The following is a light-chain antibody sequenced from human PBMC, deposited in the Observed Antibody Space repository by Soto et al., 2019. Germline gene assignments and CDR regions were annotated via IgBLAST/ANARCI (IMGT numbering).Light chain of an antibody. V-gene: IGLV1-47*02. CDR1: GSNIGPNY. CDR3: AAWDDSLSGRV. J-gene: IGLJ3*02. Sequence: QSVLTQPPSVSGTPGQRVTTSCSGSGSNIGPNYVYWFQQFPGTAPKLLIYNNDQRPSGVPDRFSGSKSGTSASLGISGLRSEDEADYYCAAWDDSLSGRVFGGGTKLTVL. CDR2: NND.